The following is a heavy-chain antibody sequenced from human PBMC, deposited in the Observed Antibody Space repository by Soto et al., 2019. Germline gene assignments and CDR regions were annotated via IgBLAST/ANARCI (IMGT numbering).Heavy chain of an antibody. CDR3: ARSRIAVAGKSSPFNY. D-gene: IGHD6-19*01. V-gene: IGHV4-34*01. J-gene: IGHJ4*02. CDR2: INHSGST. CDR1: GWSFSGYY. Sequence: SETLSLTCAVYGWSFSGYYWTLIRQPPGKGLEWIGEINHSGSTNYNPSLTSRVTISVGTSKNRCSLKLSSVTAADTAVYYCARSRIAVAGKSSPFNYWGQGTLVTVSS.